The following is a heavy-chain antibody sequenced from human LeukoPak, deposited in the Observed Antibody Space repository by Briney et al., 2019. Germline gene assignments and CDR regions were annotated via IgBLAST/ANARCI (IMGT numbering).Heavy chain of an antibody. Sequence: GGSLRLSCAASGFTFSSYAMHCVRQAPGKGLEYVSAISSNGGSTYYANSVKGRFTISRDNSKNTLYLQMGSLRAEDMAVYYCAREGQLWSLDYWGQGTLVTVSS. J-gene: IGHJ4*02. CDR2: ISSNGGST. CDR3: AREGQLWSLDY. V-gene: IGHV3-64*01. D-gene: IGHD5-18*01. CDR1: GFTFSSYA.